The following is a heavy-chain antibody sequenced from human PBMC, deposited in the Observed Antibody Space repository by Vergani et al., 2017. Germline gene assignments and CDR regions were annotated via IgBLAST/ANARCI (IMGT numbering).Heavy chain of an antibody. CDR3: AKDMYYYGSGSYPRWFDP. V-gene: IGHV3-9*01. Sequence: VQLVESGGGLVQPGRSLRLSCAASGFTIDDYAMHWVRQAPGKGLEWVSGISWNSGSIGYADSVKGRFTISRDNAKNSLYLQMNSLRAEDTALYYCAKDMYYYGSGSYPRWFDPWGQGTLVTVSS. CDR1: GFTIDDYA. J-gene: IGHJ5*02. CDR2: ISWNSGSI. D-gene: IGHD3-10*01.